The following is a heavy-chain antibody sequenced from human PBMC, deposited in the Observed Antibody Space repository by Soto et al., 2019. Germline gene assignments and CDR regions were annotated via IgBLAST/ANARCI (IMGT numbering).Heavy chain of an antibody. D-gene: IGHD2-2*01. CDR1: GFTFSSYA. CDR2: ISGSGGST. CDR3: APRYCSSTSCYPY. J-gene: IGHJ4*02. V-gene: IGHV3-23*01. Sequence: GGSLRLSCAASGFTFSSYAMSWVRQAPGEGLEWVSAISGSGGSTYYADSVKGRFTISRDNSKNTLYLQMNSLRAEDTAVYYCAPRYCSSTSCYPYWGQGTLVTVSS.